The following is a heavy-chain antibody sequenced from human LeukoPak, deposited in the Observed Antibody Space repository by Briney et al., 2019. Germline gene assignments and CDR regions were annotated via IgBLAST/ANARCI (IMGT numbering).Heavy chain of an antibody. CDR3: AGAPLGYCSSTSCYPNWFDP. Sequence: PSETLSLTCTVSGGSISSSSYYWCWIRQPPGKGLEWIGSIYYSGSTYYNPSLKSRVTISVDTSKNQFSLKLSSVTAADTAVYYCAGAPLGYCSSTSCYPNWFDPWGQGTLVTVSS. CDR2: IYYSGST. J-gene: IGHJ5*02. D-gene: IGHD2-2*01. CDR1: GGSISSSSYY. V-gene: IGHV4-39*01.